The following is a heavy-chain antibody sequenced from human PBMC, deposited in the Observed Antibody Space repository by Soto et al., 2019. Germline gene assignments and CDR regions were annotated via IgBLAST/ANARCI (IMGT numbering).Heavy chain of an antibody. CDR1: GGSVSSGPYY. CDR3: ARVEGGYVYY. Sequence: QVQLQESGPGLVKPSQTLSLTCTVSGGSVSSGPYYWSWIRQLPGKGLEWIAYIFYDGSTFYNPSLKSRFPISKDTSKNQFSLKLNSVTAADTAVYYCARVEGGYVYYWGQGTLVTVSS. J-gene: IGHJ4*02. D-gene: IGHD3-10*02. V-gene: IGHV4-31*03. CDR2: IFYDGST.